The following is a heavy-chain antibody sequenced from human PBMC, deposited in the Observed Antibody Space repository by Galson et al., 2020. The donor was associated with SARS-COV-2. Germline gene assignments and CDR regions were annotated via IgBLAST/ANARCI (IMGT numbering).Heavy chain of an antibody. Sequence: GESLKTSCKGSGYSFTNYWIGWVRQMPGKGLESMGIIYTGDSTTKYSPSFQGQVSNLADRSFSTANLQWTGLKDSDTAGDYWARGMAVAGNLYVDFGGEGALGGVS. J-gene: IGHJ4*02. CDR2: IYTGDSTT. CDR3: ARGMAVAGNLYVDF. V-gene: IGHV5-51*01. CDR1: GYSFTNYW. D-gene: IGHD6-19*01.